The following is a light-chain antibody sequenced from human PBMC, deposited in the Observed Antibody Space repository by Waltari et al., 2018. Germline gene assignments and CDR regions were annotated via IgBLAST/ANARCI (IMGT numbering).Light chain of an antibody. V-gene: IGKV4-1*01. J-gene: IGKJ5*01. Sequence: DIVMTQSPDSLAVSLGERATIHCKSRQSVLYSTNNKNYLAWYQQKPGQPRKLLIYWAATRESGVPDRVTGSGSESEFTLTISSLKAEDVAVYYCQQYYSSPFTFGQGTRLEIK. CDR1: QSVLYSTNNKNY. CDR3: QQYYSSPFT. CDR2: WAA.